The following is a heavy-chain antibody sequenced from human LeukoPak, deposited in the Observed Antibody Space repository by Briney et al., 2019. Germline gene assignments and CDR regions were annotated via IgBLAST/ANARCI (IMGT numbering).Heavy chain of an antibody. J-gene: IGHJ6*04. CDR3: TRRASNYDFWSGYNV. CDR2: IKQDGSEK. V-gene: IGHV3-7*01. D-gene: IGHD3-3*01. CDR1: GFTFSSYW. Sequence: GGSLRLSCAASGFTFSSYWMSWVRQAPGKGLEWVANIKQDGSEKYYVDSVKGRFTISRDNAKNSLYLQMNSLRAEDTAIYYCTRRASNYDFWSGYNVWGKGTTVTVSS.